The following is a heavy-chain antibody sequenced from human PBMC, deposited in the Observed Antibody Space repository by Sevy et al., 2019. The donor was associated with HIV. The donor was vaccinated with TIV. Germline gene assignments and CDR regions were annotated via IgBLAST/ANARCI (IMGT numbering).Heavy chain of an antibody. CDR2: ISSSSSTI. CDR1: EFTFSSYS. CDR3: ARDVLWFGASHAFDI. J-gene: IGHJ3*02. Sequence: GGSLRLSCAASEFTFSSYSMNWVRQAPGKGLEWVSYISSSSSTIYYADSVKGRFTISRDNAKNSLYLQMNSLRDEDTAVYYCARDVLWFGASHAFDIWGQGTMVTVSS. V-gene: IGHV3-48*02. D-gene: IGHD3-10*01.